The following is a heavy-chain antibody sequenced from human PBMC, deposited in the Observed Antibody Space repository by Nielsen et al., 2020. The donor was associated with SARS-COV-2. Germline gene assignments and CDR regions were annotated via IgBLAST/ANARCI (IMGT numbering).Heavy chain of an antibody. CDR2: IYYSGST. CDR1: DGSISSSSYY. Sequence: SETLSLTCTVSDGSISSSSYYWGWIRQPPGKGPEWIGSIYYSGSTYYNPSRKSRVTISVDTCKNQFSLKLSSVTAADTAVYYCARRGRTNRRVESRGAFDIWGQGTMVTVSS. D-gene: IGHD2-15*01. V-gene: IGHV4-39*01. CDR3: ARRGRTNRRVESRGAFDI. J-gene: IGHJ3*02.